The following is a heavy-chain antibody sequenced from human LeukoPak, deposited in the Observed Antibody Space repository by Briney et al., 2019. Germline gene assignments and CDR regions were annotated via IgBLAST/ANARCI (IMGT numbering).Heavy chain of an antibody. CDR1: GGSISSYY. CDR2: IYYSGST. D-gene: IGHD3-22*01. CDR3: ARGLYYYDSSTYYGEIRHFDY. Sequence: PSETLSLTCTVSGGSISSYYRSWIRQPRGKGLEWIGYIYYSGSTNYNPSLKSRVIVSLDTSKNQFSLKLSSVTAADTAVYYCARGLYYYDSSTYYGEIRHFDYWGQGTLVTVSS. V-gene: IGHV4-59*01. J-gene: IGHJ4*02.